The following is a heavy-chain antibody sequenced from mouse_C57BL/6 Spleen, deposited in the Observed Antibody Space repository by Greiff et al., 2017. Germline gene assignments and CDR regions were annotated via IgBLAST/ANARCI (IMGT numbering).Heavy chain of an antibody. Sequence: VQLQQPGTELVKPGASVKLSCKASGYTFTSYGMNWVKQRPGQGLEWIGNINPSNGGTNYNEKFKGKATLTVDTSSSTAYMQLSSLTSEDSAVYFCARSSSYNPWYYGVRGTRPTVTV. CDR2: INPSNGGT. V-gene: IGHV1-53*01. CDR3: ARSSSYNPWYYGV. J-gene: IGHJ1*03. CDR1: GYTFTSYG. D-gene: IGHD1-1*01.